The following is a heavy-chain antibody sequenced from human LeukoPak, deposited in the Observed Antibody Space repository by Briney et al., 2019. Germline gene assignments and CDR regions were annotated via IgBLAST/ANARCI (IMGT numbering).Heavy chain of an antibody. CDR1: GFTFSAYA. CDR2: ISDSGGST. D-gene: IGHD3-10*01. Sequence: GGSLRLSCAASGFTFSAYAMSWVRQAQGKGLEWVSVISDSGGSTSYADSVKGRFTISRDNSKNTLYLQMNSLRAEDTAVYYCAITMVRGDWYYFDYWGQGTLVTVSS. J-gene: IGHJ4*02. CDR3: AITMVRGDWYYFDY. V-gene: IGHV3-23*01.